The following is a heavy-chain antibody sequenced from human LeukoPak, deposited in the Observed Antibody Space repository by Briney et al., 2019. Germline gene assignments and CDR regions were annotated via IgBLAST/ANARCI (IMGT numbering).Heavy chain of an antibody. V-gene: IGHV4-59*11. CDR2: IYYSVRT. Sequence: SETLSLTCSVSGASISSHYWSWLRQPPGKGLEWIGYIYYSVRTNYNPSLKSRVTISVDMPNNQFSLKMSSVTAADTAVYYCARTGDGYNYYDYYYMDVWGKGTTVTVTS. J-gene: IGHJ6*03. D-gene: IGHD5-24*01. CDR3: ARTGDGYNYYDYYYMDV. CDR1: GASISSHY.